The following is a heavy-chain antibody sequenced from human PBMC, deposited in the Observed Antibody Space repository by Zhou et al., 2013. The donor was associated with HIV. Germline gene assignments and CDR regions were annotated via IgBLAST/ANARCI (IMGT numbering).Heavy chain of an antibody. V-gene: IGHV1-69*13. CDR1: GDTFTISA. Sequence: QVQLVQSGAEVKKPGSSVKVSCKASGDTFTISAISWVRQAPGQGLEWIGRIISISGTANYAQKFQDRVAITADKSTRTAYMELSSLRSEDTAVYYCARDGIDYGGYSHNVYYFDYWGQGTXVHRLL. D-gene: IGHD4-17*01. J-gene: IGHJ4*02. CDR3: ARDGIDYGGYSHNVYYFDY. CDR2: IISISGTA.